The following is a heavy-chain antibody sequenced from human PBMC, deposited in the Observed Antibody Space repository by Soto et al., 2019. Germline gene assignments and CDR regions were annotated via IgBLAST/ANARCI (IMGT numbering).Heavy chain of an antibody. CDR3: AKSSGYDYVNVY. D-gene: IGHD5-12*01. CDR2: MNPNSGNT. V-gene: IGHV1-8*01. CDR1: GYTFTSYD. J-gene: IGHJ4*02. Sequence: QVQLVQSGAEVKKPGASVKVSCKASGYTFTSYDINWVRQATGQRLEWMGWMNPNSGNTGYAQKFQGRVTMTRNTSMSTAYMELSSLRSEDTAVYYCAKSSGYDYVNVYWGQGTLVTVSS.